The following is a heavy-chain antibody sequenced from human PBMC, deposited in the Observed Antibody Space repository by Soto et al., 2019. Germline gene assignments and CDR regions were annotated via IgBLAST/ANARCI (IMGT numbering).Heavy chain of an antibody. CDR2: IESDGRGT. CDR3: ARDSMKGRFDP. J-gene: IGHJ5*02. Sequence: EVQLVESGGGLVQPGGSLRLSCAASGFTFSTSWMHWVRQAPGKGLVWVSRIESDGRGTTYADSVKGRFTISRDNAKNTLYLHRNNRRAEYTGVYYCARDSMKGRFDPWGQGTLVTVSS. D-gene: IGHD2-8*01. V-gene: IGHV3-74*01. CDR1: GFTFSTSW.